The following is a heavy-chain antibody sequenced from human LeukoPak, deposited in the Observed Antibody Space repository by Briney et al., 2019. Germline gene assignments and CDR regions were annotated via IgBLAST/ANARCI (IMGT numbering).Heavy chain of an antibody. CDR3: ARQLSRLAPFDY. V-gene: IGHV4-39*01. D-gene: IGHD3-16*02. Sequence: SETLSLTCTVSGGSISSSSYYWGWIRQPPGKGLEWIGSIYYSGSTYYNPSLKSRVTISVDTSKNQFSLKLSSVTAADTAVYYCARQLSRLAPFDYWGQGTLVTVSS. CDR1: GGSISSSSYY. J-gene: IGHJ4*02. CDR2: IYYSGST.